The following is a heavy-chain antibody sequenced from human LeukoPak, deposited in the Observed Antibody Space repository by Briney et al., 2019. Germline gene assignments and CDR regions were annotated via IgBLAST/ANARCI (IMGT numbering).Heavy chain of an antibody. J-gene: IGHJ4*02. CDR1: GGSFSGYY. CDR2: INHSGST. Sequence: SETLSLTCAVYGGSFSGYYWSWIRQPPGKGLEWIGEINHSGSTNYNPSLKSRVTISVDTSKNQFSLKLSSVTAADTAVYYCARGAYITMIVVVITTYFDYWGQGTLVTVSS. D-gene: IGHD3-22*01. CDR3: ARGAYITMIVVVITTYFDY. V-gene: IGHV4-34*01.